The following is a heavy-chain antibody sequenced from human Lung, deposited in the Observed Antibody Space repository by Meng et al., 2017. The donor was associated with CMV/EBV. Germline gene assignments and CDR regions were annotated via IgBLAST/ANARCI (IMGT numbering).Heavy chain of an antibody. J-gene: IGHJ4*02. V-gene: IGHV7-4-1*02. CDR1: GYAFFSFT. Sequence: QVHLVQSGAELKRPVASGKVFCKASGYAFFSFTLNWVRRAPGQGLEWIGLINTNTWRPTYAQGFAGRYVFSLDIGVSTAYLQISRLKAEDTAVYYCARTYDYAWKNHHYIDYWGQGTLVTVSS. CDR3: ARTYDYAWKNHHYIDY. D-gene: IGHD3-16*02. CDR2: INTNTWRP.